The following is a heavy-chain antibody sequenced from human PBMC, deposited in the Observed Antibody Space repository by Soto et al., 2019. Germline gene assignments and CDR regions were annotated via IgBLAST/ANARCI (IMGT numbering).Heavy chain of an antibody. CDR1: GFSISRSA. V-gene: IGHV3-30-3*01. CDR3: ARNLQAGDGNLKGVAP. J-gene: IGHJ5*02. CDR2: IAYDGSNK. Sequence: QVQLVESGGGVVQPGRSLRLSCAASGFSISRSAMHWVRQAPGKGLEWVAVIAYDGSNKWYADSAKGRFTISKDNSKNPLDLDMESLGAEETAIYFLARNLQAGDGNLKGVAPWGQGTLVTVSS.